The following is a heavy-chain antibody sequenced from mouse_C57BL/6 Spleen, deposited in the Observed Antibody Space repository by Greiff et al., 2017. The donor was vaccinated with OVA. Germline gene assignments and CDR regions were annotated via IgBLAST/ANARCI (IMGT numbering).Heavy chain of an antibody. J-gene: IGHJ4*01. Sequence: VQLQQPGAELVKPGASVKLSCQASGYTFTSYWMHWVKQRPGQGLEWIGMIHPNSGSTNYNEKFKSKATLTVDKSSSTAYMQLSSLTSEDSAVYYCARRDTTAMDYWGQGTSVTVSS. D-gene: IGHD1-2*01. CDR1: GYTFTSYW. CDR3: ARRDTTAMDY. V-gene: IGHV1-64*01. CDR2: IHPNSGST.